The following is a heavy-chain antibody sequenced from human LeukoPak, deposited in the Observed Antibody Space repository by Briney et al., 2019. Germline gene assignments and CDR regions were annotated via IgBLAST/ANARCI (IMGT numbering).Heavy chain of an antibody. CDR3: ARGNGPSMVRGRGYYYGMDV. V-gene: IGHV4-34*01. D-gene: IGHD3-10*01. J-gene: IGHJ6*02. CDR1: GGSFSGYY. Sequence: SETLSLTCAVYGGSFSGYYWSWIRQPPGKGLEWIGEVNHSGSTNYNPSLKSRVTTSVDTSKNQFSLKLSSVTAADTAVYYCARGNGPSMVRGRGYYYGMDVWGQGTTVTVSS. CDR2: VNHSGST.